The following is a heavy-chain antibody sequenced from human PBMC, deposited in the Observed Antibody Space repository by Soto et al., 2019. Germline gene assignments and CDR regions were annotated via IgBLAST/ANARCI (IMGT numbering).Heavy chain of an antibody. CDR1: GYTFTSYA. V-gene: IGHV1-3*01. J-gene: IGHJ4*02. D-gene: IGHD6-19*01. Sequence: QVQLVQSGSEVKKPGASVKVSCKASGYTFTSYAIHWVRQAPGQRLEWMGWINAGNGNTQYSQKFQDRVTITRVTSASTAYMELSSLRSEDTAVYYCARDLGGWPDYWGQGTLVTVSS. CDR2: INAGNGNT. CDR3: ARDLGGWPDY.